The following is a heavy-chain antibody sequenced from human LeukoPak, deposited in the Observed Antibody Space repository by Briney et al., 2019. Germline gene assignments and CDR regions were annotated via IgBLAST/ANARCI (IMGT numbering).Heavy chain of an antibody. CDR2: ISSSSSYI. CDR3: AIVAGWYAYYYMDV. V-gene: IGHV3-21*01. D-gene: IGHD2-15*01. J-gene: IGHJ6*03. CDR1: GFTFSSYS. Sequence: GSLRLSCAASGFTFSSYSMNWVRQAPGKVLEWVSSISSSSSYIYYADSVKGRFTISRDNAKNSLYLQMNSLRAEDTAVYYCAIVAGWYAYYYMDVWGKGTTVTISS.